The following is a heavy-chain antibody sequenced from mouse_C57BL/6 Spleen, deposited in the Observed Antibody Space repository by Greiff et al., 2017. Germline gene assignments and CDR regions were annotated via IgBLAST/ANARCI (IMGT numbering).Heavy chain of an antibody. CDR3: ATIYYVYDGRPMDY. Sequence: VQLQQSGPVLVKPGASVKMSCKASGYTFTDYYMNWVQQSHGKSLEWIGVINPYNGGTSYNQKFKGKATLTVDKSSSTAYMELNSLTSEDSADYYCATIYYVYDGRPMDYWGQGTSVTVSS. V-gene: IGHV1-19*01. D-gene: IGHD2-2*01. J-gene: IGHJ4*01. CDR1: GYTFTDYY. CDR2: INPYNGGT.